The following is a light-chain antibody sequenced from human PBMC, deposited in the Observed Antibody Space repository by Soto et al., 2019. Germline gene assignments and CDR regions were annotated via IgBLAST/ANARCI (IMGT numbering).Light chain of an antibody. Sequence: DIQLTQSPSFLSPSIGESVTITCRASQVISTSLAWYQVKPGKAPTLLIYAASTLESGVPPKFSATVSGTEFSLTITSLQHEDCATYYCQQLFDSPITFGHGTRLEIK. CDR1: QVISTS. CDR3: QQLFDSPIT. CDR2: AAS. J-gene: IGKJ5*01. V-gene: IGKV1-9*01.